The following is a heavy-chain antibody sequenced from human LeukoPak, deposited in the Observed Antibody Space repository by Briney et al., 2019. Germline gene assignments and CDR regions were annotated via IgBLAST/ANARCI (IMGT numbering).Heavy chain of an antibody. D-gene: IGHD3-22*01. CDR2: IIPIFGIA. V-gene: IGHV1-69*04. J-gene: IGHJ4*02. CDR1: GGTFSSYA. CDR3: ARGDNYYDSSGYPVDY. Sequence: SVKVSCKASGGTFSSYAISWVRQAPGQGLEWMGRIIPIFGIANYPQKFQGRVTITADKSTSTAYMELSSLRSEDTAVYYCARGDNYYDSSGYPVDYWGQGTLVTVSS.